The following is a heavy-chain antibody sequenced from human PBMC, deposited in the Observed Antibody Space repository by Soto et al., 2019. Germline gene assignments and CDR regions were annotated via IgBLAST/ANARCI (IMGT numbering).Heavy chain of an antibody. CDR1: GYTFTSYG. CDR3: ARDRDYYGSGIIWFDP. V-gene: IGHV1-18*01. J-gene: IGHJ5*02. Sequence: ASVKVSCKASGYTFTSYGISWVRQAPGQGLEWMGWISAYNGNTNYAQKLQGRVTMTTDISTSTAYMELRSLRSDDTAVYYCARDRDYYGSGIIWFDPWGQGTLVTVSS. D-gene: IGHD3-10*01. CDR2: ISAYNGNT.